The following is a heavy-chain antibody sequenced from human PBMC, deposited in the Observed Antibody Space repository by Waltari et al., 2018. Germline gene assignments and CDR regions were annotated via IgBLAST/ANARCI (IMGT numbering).Heavy chain of an antibody. J-gene: IGHJ4*02. V-gene: IGHV3-48*04. CDR3: ASLAATEGSIDY. CDR2: ISSSSTTI. D-gene: IGHD2-15*01. CDR1: GFTFSNYN. Sequence: EMQLVESGGGLVQPGGSLRLSCAASGFTFSNYNMNWVRQAPGKGLEWLSYISSSSTTIYYADSVRGRFTVSRDNAENSLYLQMNSLRAEDTAMYYCASLAATEGSIDYWGQGTLVTVSS.